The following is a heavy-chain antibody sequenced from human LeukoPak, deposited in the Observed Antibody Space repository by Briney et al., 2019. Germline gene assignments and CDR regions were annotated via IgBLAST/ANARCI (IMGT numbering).Heavy chain of an antibody. J-gene: IGHJ3*02. V-gene: IGHV4-59*08. CDR3: ARHVTPAVAFEI. CDR2: IYYSGST. CDR1: GGSISNYY. D-gene: IGHD1-14*01. Sequence: NPSETLSLTCTVSGGSISNYYWSWIRQPPGKGLEWIGYIYYSGSTNYNPPLKSRVTISVDTPKNQLSLKLNSVTAADTAVYYCARHVTPAVAFEIWGQGTMVTVSS.